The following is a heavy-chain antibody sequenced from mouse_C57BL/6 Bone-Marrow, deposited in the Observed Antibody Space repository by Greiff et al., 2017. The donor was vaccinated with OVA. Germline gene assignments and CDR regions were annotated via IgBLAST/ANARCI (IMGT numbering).Heavy chain of an antibody. CDR3: ARGHYDY. Sequence: EVKLQESGPGLVKPSQSLSLTCSVTGYSITSGYYWTWIRQFPGNKLEWMGYISYDGSNNYNPSLKNRISITRDTSKNQFFLKLNSVTTEDTATYYCARGHYDYWGQGTTLTVSS. CDR2: ISYDGSN. CDR1: GYSITSGYY. J-gene: IGHJ2*01. V-gene: IGHV3-6*01. D-gene: IGHD1-1*01.